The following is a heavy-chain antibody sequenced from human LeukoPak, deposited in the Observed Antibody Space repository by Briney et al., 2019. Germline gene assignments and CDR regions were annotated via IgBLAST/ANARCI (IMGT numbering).Heavy chain of an antibody. J-gene: IGHJ4*02. V-gene: IGHV3-53*01. Sequence: PGGSLRLSCAASGFTVSSNYMSWVRQAPGKGLEWVSVIYSGGSTYYADSVKGRFTISRDNSKNTLYLQMNSLRAEDTAVYYCARDRQYQLLEDWGQRTLVTVSS. CDR3: ARDRQYQLLED. CDR2: IYSGGST. CDR1: GFTVSSNY. D-gene: IGHD2-2*01.